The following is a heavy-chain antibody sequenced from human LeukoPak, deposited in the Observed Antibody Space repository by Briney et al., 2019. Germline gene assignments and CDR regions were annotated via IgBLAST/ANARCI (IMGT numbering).Heavy chain of an antibody. J-gene: IGHJ5*02. D-gene: IGHD3-9*01. CDR1: GYTFTGYY. CDR2: INPNSGGT. Sequence: ASVKVPCKASGYTFTGYYMHWVRQAPGQGLEWMGWINPNSGGTNYAQKFQGRVTMTRDTSISTAYMELSRLRSDDTAVYYCARVRGSRYDILTGYYDFDPWGQGTLVTVSS. V-gene: IGHV1-2*02. CDR3: ARVRGSRYDILTGYYDFDP.